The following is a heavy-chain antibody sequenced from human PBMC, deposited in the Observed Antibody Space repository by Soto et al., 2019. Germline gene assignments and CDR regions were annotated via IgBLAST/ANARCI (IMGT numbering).Heavy chain of an antibody. CDR1: GGSISSGGYS. CDR3: ARGPSP. CDR2: IYHSGSA. Sequence: QLQLQESGSGLVKPSQTLSLTCAVSGGSISSGGYSWSWIRPPPGKGLEWIGYIYHSGSAYYIPSLTSRVTKSLDRSTNHFSLKLSSVTAADTAVYYCARGPSPWGQGTLVTVSS. V-gene: IGHV4-30-2*01. J-gene: IGHJ5*02.